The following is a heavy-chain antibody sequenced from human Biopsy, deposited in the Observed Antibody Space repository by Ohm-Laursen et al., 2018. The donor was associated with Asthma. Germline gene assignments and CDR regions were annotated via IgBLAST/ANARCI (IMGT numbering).Heavy chain of an antibody. J-gene: IGHJ4*02. CDR2: INSVFGTT. D-gene: IGHD2-2*01. CDR1: GGTFNTYV. V-gene: IGHV1-69*13. Sequence: ASVKVSCKPLGGTFNTYVIGWVRQAPGQGLEWTGGINSVFGTTTYPQKFQDRVTITADDSTSTVYMELSSLRSEDTAVYYCARKAGSCISRTCYSLDFWGQGTLVTVSS. CDR3: ARKAGSCISRTCYSLDF.